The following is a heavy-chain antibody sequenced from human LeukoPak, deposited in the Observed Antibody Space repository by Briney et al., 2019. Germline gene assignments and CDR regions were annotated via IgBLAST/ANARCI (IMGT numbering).Heavy chain of an antibody. CDR3: AGTKLLWFGELSPFDH. D-gene: IGHD3-10*01. J-gene: IGHJ4*02. Sequence: SETLSLTCTVSGGSISSSSYYWGWIRQPPGKGLEWIGSIYYSGSTYYNPSLKSRVTISVDTSKNQFSLKLSSVTAADTAVYYCAGTKLLWFGELSPFDHWGQGTLVTVSS. CDR1: GGSISSSSYY. CDR2: IYYSGST. V-gene: IGHV4-39*07.